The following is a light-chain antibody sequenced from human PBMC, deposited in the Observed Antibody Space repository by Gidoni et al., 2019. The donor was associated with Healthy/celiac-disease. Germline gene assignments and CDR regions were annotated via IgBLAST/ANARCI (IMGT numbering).Light chain of an antibody. CDR3: QQRSNWPPIT. CDR1: QSVSSY. CDR2: DAS. Sequence: EVVLTQSAATLSLSPGDRATLSCSASQSVSSYLAWYQQKPGQAPRLLIYDASNRATGIPARFSGSGSGTDFTLTISSLEPEDFAVYYCQQRSNWPPITFGQGTRLEIK. V-gene: IGKV3-11*01. J-gene: IGKJ5*01.